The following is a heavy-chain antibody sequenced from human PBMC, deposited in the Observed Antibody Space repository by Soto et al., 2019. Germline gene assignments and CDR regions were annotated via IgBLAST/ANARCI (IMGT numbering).Heavy chain of an antibody. Sequence: SETLSLTCTVSGGSISSSSYYWGWIRQPPGKGQEWIGSIFYSGSTYYNPSLKSRVTISVDTSKNQFSLKLTSVTAADTAVYFCAIFPPYDILTGYYNRAFDIWGQGTMVTVSS. CDR3: AIFPPYDILTGYYNRAFDI. D-gene: IGHD3-9*01. CDR2: IFYSGST. J-gene: IGHJ3*02. V-gene: IGHV4-39*01. CDR1: GGSISSSSYY.